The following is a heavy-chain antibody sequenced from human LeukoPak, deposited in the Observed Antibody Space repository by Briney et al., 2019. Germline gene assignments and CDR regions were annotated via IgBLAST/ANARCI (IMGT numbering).Heavy chain of an antibody. D-gene: IGHD3-10*01. J-gene: IGHJ4*02. V-gene: IGHV3-23*01. CDR2: ISGTGSST. CDR1: GFTVSSNY. Sequence: SGGSLRLSCAASGFTVSSNYMSWVRQAPGKGLEWVSAISGTGSSTYSADSVKGRFTISRDNSKNTLYLQMNTLGAEDTAVYYCAKSPYGLGSYAIAGDYWGQGTLVTVSS. CDR3: AKSPYGLGSYAIAGDY.